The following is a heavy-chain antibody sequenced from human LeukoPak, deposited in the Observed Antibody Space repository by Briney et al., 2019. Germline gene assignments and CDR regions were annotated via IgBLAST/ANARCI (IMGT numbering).Heavy chain of an antibody. Sequence: ASVKVSCKASGYTFTGYGISWGRQAPGQGLERVGWISAYTGNTNYAHTLQGRVTMPTATSTSTAYMELSSLRSDDTAVSYSALVPAAIDRCFDPWGQGTLVTVSS. CDR3: ALVPAAIDRCFDP. CDR1: GYTFTGYG. V-gene: IGHV1-18*01. CDR2: ISAYTGNT. J-gene: IGHJ5*02. D-gene: IGHD2-2*01.